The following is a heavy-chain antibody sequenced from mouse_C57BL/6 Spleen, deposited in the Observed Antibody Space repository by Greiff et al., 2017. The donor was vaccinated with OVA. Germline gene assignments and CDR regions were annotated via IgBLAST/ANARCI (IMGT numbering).Heavy chain of an antibody. CDR2: IYPGSGNT. V-gene: IGHV1-76*01. J-gene: IGHJ2*01. CDR1: GYTFTDYY. CDR3: ARLTTVVGGFDY. Sequence: QVQLQQSGAELVRPGASVKLSCKASGYTFTDYYINWVKQRPGQGLEWIARIYPGSGNTYYNEKFKGKATLTAEKSSSTAYMQLSSLTSEDSAVYFCARLTTVVGGFDYWGQGTTLTVSS. D-gene: IGHD1-1*01.